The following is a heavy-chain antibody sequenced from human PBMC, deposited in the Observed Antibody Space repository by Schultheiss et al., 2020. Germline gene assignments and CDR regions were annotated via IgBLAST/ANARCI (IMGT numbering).Heavy chain of an antibody. CDR1: GFTFDSYA. D-gene: IGHD3-3*01. V-gene: IGHV3-30*03. J-gene: IGHJ2*01. CDR3: ARDSAYYDFWSGYYYLNPGYFDL. Sequence: SCAASGFTFDSYAMHWVRQAPGKGLEWVTIISFDGTNKYYADSVKGRFTISRDNSKNTLYLQVNSLRAEDTAVYYCARDSAYYDFWSGYYYLNPGYFDLWGRGTLVTVSS. CDR2: ISFDGTNK.